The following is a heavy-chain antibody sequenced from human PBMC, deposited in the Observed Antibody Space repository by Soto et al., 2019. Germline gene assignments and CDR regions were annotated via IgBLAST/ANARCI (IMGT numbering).Heavy chain of an antibody. Sequence: EVQLVESGGGLVQPGGSLRLSCAASGFTFSSYSMNWVRQAPGKGLEWVSYISSSSSTIYYADSVKGRFTISRDNAKNSLYLLMNSLRDEDTAVYYCARVGSTRGAFDIWGQGTMVTVSS. CDR2: ISSSSSTI. CDR1: GFTFSSYS. CDR3: ARVGSTRGAFDI. J-gene: IGHJ3*02. D-gene: IGHD2-2*01. V-gene: IGHV3-48*02.